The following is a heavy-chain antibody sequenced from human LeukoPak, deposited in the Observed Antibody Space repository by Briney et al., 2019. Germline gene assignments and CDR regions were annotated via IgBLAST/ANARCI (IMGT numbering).Heavy chain of an antibody. CDR1: GGSISSGGYF. Sequence: SQTLSLTCTVSGGSISSGGYFWSWIRQPPGKGLEWIGYVYYSGSTYYNPSLKSRVTISVDTSKNQFSLKLSSVTAADTAVYYCARESTSGRLDYWGQGTLVTVSS. V-gene: IGHV4-30-4*08. D-gene: IGHD1-26*01. J-gene: IGHJ4*02. CDR3: ARESTSGRLDY. CDR2: VYYSGST.